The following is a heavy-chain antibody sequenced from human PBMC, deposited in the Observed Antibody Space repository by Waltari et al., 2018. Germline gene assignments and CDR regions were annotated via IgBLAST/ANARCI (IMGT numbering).Heavy chain of an antibody. CDR2: INHSGGT. Sequence: QVQLQQGGAGLLKPSETLSLTCAVNGGAFSGYYWSWSRQPPGKGLEVIGEINHSGGTPSSPSLQGLVPISVDTSNNPFSLQLSSVTAAATAVYYCARGGSSGFDYWGQGTLVTVSS. D-gene: IGHD6-6*01. CDR1: GGAFSGYY. J-gene: IGHJ4*02. CDR3: ARGGSSGFDY. V-gene: IGHV4-34*01.